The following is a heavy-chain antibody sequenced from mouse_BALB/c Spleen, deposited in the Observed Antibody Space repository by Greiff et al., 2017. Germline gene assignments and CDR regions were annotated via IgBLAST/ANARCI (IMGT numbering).Heavy chain of an antibody. V-gene: IGHV5-17*02. J-gene: IGHJ2*01. CDR2: ISSGSSTI. CDR3: ARTCFDY. Sequence: EVQRVESGGGLVQPGGSRKLSCAASGFTFSSFGMHWVRQAPEKGLEWVAYISSGSSTIYYADTVKGRFTISRDNPKNTLFLQMTSLRSEDTAMYYCARTCFDYWGQGTTLTVSS. CDR1: GFTFSSFG.